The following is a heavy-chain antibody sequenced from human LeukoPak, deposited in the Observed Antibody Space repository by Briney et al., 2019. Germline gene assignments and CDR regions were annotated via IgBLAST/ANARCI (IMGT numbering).Heavy chain of an antibody. CDR3: ARGRLRSFDY. Sequence: QTGGSLRLSCAASGFTFSSYAMHWVRQAPGKGLEWVAVISYDGSNKYYADSVKGRFTISRDNSKNTLYLQTNSLRAEDTAVYYCARGRLRSFDYWGQGTLVTVSS. CDR2: ISYDGSNK. V-gene: IGHV3-30*04. CDR1: GFTFSSYA. D-gene: IGHD4-17*01. J-gene: IGHJ4*02.